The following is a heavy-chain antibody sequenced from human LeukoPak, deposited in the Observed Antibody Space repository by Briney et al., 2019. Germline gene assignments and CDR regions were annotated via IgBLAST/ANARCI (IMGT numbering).Heavy chain of an antibody. CDR1: GYTFTGYY. CDR2: INPNSGGT. J-gene: IGHJ4*02. Sequence: ASVKVSCKASGYTFTGYYMHWVRQAPGQGLEWMGWINPNSGGTNYAQKFQGRVTMTRDTSISTAYMELSRLRSDGTAVYYCARDLTVVRGYFDYWGQGTLVTVSS. CDR3: ARDLTVVRGYFDY. D-gene: IGHD4-23*01. V-gene: IGHV1-2*02.